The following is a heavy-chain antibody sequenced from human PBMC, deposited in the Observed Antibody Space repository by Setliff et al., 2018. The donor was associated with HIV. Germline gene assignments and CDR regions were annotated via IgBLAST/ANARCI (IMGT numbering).Heavy chain of an antibody. CDR1: GGSISGFY. J-gene: IGHJ6*02. Sequence: SETLSLTCTVSGGSISGFYWNWIRQSAGKGLQWIGRIYDSGSTKYNPSLKSRVTMSLDTSKNQFSLNLDSVTAADTAVYYCARAMRGVVVTNMYYYYGMDVWGQGTTVTVSS. V-gene: IGHV4-4*07. CDR3: ARAMRGVVVTNMYYYYGMDV. CDR2: IYDSGST. D-gene: IGHD2-21*02.